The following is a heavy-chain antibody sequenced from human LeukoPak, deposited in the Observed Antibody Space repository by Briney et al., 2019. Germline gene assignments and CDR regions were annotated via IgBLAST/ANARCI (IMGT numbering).Heavy chain of an antibody. CDR3: ATRLVEVVPASLGYYYYYMDV. J-gene: IGHJ6*03. V-gene: IGHV4-61*02. Sequence: PSQTLSLTRTVSGGSLSSGSYYWRWLRQPAGKGLEWIGRIHTSGSTNYNPSLKSRVTISVDTSKNQFSLKLSSVTAADTAVYYCATRLVEVVPASLGYYYYYMDVWGKGTTVTVSS. D-gene: IGHD2-2*01. CDR1: GGSLSSGSYY. CDR2: IHTSGST.